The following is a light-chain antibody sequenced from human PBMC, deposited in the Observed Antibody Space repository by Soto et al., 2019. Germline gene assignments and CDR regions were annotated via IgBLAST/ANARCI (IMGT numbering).Light chain of an antibody. CDR2: DVT. V-gene: IGLV2-11*01. Sequence: QSVLTQPRSVSGSPGQSVTISCTGSSSDIGRYNYVSWYQQHPGKPPKLIIYDVTDRPPGVSDRFSGSKSGNTASLTISGLQPDDESLYYCGSYSTTTYLGVFGGGTQLTVL. CDR1: SSDIGRYNY. J-gene: IGLJ7*01. CDR3: GSYSTTTYLGV.